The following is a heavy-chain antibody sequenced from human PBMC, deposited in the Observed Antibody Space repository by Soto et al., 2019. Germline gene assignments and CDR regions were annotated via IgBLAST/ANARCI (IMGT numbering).Heavy chain of an antibody. CDR2: IWYDGSNK. V-gene: IGHV3-33*01. Sequence: QVQLVESGGGVVQPGRSLRLSCAASGFTFSSYGMHWVRQAPGKGLEWVAVIWYDGSNKYYADSVKGRFTISRDNSKNTVHLQMNSVRAEDTAVYYCARVPGYSSGWYWYFDLWGRGTLVTVSS. CDR1: GFTFSSYG. CDR3: ARVPGYSSGWYWYFDL. J-gene: IGHJ2*01. D-gene: IGHD6-19*01.